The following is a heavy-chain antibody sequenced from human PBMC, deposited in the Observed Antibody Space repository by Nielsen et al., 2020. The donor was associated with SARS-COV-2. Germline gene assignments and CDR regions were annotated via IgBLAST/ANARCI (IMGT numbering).Heavy chain of an antibody. CDR3: ARGDYRGNSDPFDF. CDR2: MFYNGRT. CDR1: GGSISSDY. Sequence: SETLSLTCTVSGGSISSDYWSWIRQPPGKGLEWIGYMFYNGRTNYSPSLKSRVTMSVDASKKHFSLKLWSVTAADTAVYYCARGDYRGNSDPFDFWGQGTLVTVSS. D-gene: IGHD4-23*01. V-gene: IGHV4-59*01. J-gene: IGHJ4*02.